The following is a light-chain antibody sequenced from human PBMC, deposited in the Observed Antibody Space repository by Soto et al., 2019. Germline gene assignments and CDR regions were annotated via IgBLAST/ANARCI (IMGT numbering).Light chain of an antibody. CDR1: SSNIGAGYE. J-gene: IGLJ1*01. CDR3: QSYDSSLSGYV. CDR2: ENN. V-gene: IGLV1-40*01. Sequence: QYVLTQPPSVSEAPGQRVTISCTGSSSNIGAGYEAHWYQQVPGTAPKLLIYENNNRPSGVPDRFSGSKSGTSASLAITGLQAEDDAEYYCQSYDSSLSGYVFGTGTKLTVL.